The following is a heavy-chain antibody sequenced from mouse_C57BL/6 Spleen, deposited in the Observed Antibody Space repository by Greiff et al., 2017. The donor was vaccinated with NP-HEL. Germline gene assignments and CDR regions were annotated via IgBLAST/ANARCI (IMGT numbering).Heavy chain of an antibody. Sequence: EVQGVESGGDLVKPGGSLKLSCAASGFTFSSYGMSWVRQTPDKRLEWVATISSGGSYTYYPDSVKGRFTIPRDNAKNTLYLQMSSLKSEDTAMYYCARHEGGSNHRDYAMDYWGQGTSVTVSS. CDR1: GFTFSSYG. J-gene: IGHJ4*01. CDR2: ISSGGSYT. V-gene: IGHV5-6*01. CDR3: ARHEGGSNHRDYAMDY. D-gene: IGHD1-1*02.